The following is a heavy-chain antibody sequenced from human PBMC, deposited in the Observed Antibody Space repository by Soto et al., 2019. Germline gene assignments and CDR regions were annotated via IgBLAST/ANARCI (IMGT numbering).Heavy chain of an antibody. J-gene: IGHJ4*02. V-gene: IGHV3-74*01. D-gene: IGHD3-10*01. CDR3: ARGGNAGSGQYYLDDY. Sequence: EVQLVESGGDLVQPGGSLRLSCEASGFTFSSNWMHWVRQAPGKGLVWVSRMNPDGSSRGYADSVKGRFTISRDNAKNTLFLQMNSLRAEDTAVYYCARGGNAGSGQYYLDDYGGQGTLVTVSS. CDR1: GFTFSSNW. CDR2: MNPDGSSR.